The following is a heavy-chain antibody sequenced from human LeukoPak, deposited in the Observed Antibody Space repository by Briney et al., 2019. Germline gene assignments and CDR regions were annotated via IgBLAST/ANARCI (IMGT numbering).Heavy chain of an antibody. CDR2: ISSSSSTI. CDR1: GFSFSSYS. V-gene: IGHV3-48*02. D-gene: IGHD4-17*01. CDR3: ASSYGDYRDYFDY. Sequence: PGGSLRLSCAASGFSFSSYSMNWVRQAPGKGLEWVSYISSSSSTIYYADSVKGRFTISRDNAKNSLYLQMNSLRDEDTAVYYCASSYGDYRDYFDYWGQGTLVTVSS. J-gene: IGHJ4*02.